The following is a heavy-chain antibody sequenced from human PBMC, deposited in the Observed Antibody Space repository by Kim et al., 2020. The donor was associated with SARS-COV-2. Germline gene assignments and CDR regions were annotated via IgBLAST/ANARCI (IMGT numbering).Heavy chain of an antibody. CDR3: ARDSGKVAGFDY. CDR1: GYTFTRYY. CDR2: INSGGGSS. Sequence: ASVKVSCKASGYTFTRYYIQWVPQAPGQGLEWMGVINSGGGSSSYAQKFQGRVTMTRDTATSTVYMELSSLRSEDTAIYYCARDSGKVAGFDYWGQGTPVTVSS. V-gene: IGHV1-46*01. J-gene: IGHJ4*02. D-gene: IGHD6-19*01.